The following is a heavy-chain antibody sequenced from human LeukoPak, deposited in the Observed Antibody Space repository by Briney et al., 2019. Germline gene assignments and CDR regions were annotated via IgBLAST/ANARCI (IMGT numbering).Heavy chain of an antibody. Sequence: ASVKVSCKASGYTSTDYYVHWVRQAPGQGLEWMGWINPNTGGTNYAQKFQGRVTMTRDTSISTAYMELSRLRSDDTAVYYCARAIDYGGPNPAFDYWGQGTLVTVSP. CDR3: ARAIDYGGPNPAFDY. CDR2: INPNTGGT. J-gene: IGHJ4*02. CDR1: GYTSTDYY. D-gene: IGHD4-23*01. V-gene: IGHV1-2*02.